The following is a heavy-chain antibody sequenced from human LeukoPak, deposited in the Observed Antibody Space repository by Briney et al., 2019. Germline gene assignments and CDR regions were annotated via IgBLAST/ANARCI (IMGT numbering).Heavy chain of an antibody. CDR1: GYTFSAYS. Sequence: GGSLRLSCAASGYTFSAYSMNWVRQAPGQGLEWVSSISSSSTYIYYADSVKGRFTISRDNSKNSLYLQMNNLRAEDTAVYYCARWDRFHGVWGQGALVTVSS. J-gene: IGHJ4*02. D-gene: IGHD1-14*01. CDR2: ISSSSTYI. CDR3: ARWDRFHGV. V-gene: IGHV3-21*01.